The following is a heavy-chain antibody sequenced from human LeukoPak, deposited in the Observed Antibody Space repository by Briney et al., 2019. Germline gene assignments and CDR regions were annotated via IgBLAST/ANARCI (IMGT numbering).Heavy chain of an antibody. D-gene: IGHD3-10*01. V-gene: IGHV1-2*02. CDR1: GYTFTGYY. CDR2: INPNSGGT. Sequence: GASVKVSCKASGYTFTGYYMRWVRQAPGQGLEWMGWINPNSGGTNYAQKFQGRVTMTRDTSISTAYMELSRLRSDDTAVYYCARTERLLWFGESSLFDYWGQGTLVTVSS. CDR3: ARTERLLWFGESSLFDY. J-gene: IGHJ4*02.